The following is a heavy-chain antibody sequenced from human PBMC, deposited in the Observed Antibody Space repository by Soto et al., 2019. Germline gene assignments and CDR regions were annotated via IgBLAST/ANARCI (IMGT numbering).Heavy chain of an antibody. CDR2: ISYDGSNK. Sequence: GSLRLSCAASGFTFSSYAMHWVRQAPGKGLEWVAVISYDGSNKYYADSVKGRFTISRDNSKNTLYLQMNSLRAEDTAVYYCAREGAARSSCYYGMDVWGQGTTVTVSS. CDR3: AREGAARSSCYYGMDV. D-gene: IGHD6-6*01. CDR1: GFTFSSYA. V-gene: IGHV3-30-3*01. J-gene: IGHJ6*02.